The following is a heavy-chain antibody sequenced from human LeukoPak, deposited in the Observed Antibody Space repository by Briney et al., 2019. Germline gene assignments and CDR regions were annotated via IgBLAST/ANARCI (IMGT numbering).Heavy chain of an antibody. J-gene: IGHJ4*02. CDR2: INRSGST. Sequence: SETLSLTCSIYGGSFSGYYWSWIRQPPGKGLEWIGQINRSGSTIYNPSLKSRVTISVDTSKNQFSLKLSSVTAADTAVYYCARHSSDGMIVGAIDYWGQGTLVTVSS. V-gene: IGHV4-34*01. CDR1: GGSFSGYY. CDR3: ARHSSDGMIVGAIDY. D-gene: IGHD1-26*01.